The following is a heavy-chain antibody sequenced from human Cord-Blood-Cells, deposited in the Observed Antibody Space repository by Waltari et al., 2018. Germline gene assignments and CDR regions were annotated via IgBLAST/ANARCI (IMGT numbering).Heavy chain of an antibody. CDR2: INHSGST. Sequence: QVQLQQWGAGLLKPSETLSLTCAVYGGSFSGYYWSWIRQPPGKGLEWIGKINHSGSTNYNPSLKSRVTISVDTSKNQFSLKLSSVTAADTAVYYCASSGWYNWFDPWGQGTLVTVSS. CDR3: ASSGWYNWFDP. V-gene: IGHV4-34*01. J-gene: IGHJ5*02. CDR1: GGSFSGYY. D-gene: IGHD6-19*01.